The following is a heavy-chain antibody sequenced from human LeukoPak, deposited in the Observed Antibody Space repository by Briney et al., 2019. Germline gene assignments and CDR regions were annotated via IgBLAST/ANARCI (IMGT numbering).Heavy chain of an antibody. CDR1: GFTFNNYA. J-gene: IGHJ4*02. CDR3: AKGSLSLMGVFDY. CDR2: ISGSGGST. V-gene: IGHV3-23*01. D-gene: IGHD2-8*01. Sequence: GGSLRLSCAASGFTFNNYAMSWVRQAPGKGLEWVSVISGSGGSTYYADSVKGRFTISRDNSKNTLDLQMNSLRADDTAVYYCAKGSLSLMGVFDYWGQGTLVTVSS.